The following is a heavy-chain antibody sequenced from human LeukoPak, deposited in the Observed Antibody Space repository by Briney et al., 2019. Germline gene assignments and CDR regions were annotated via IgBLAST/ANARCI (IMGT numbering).Heavy chain of an antibody. CDR3: RRETRRSGSGP. CDR1: GGSISSGGYY. J-gene: IGHJ5*02. D-gene: IGHD6-25*01. CDR2: IYYSGST. V-gene: IGHV4-31*03. Sequence: SSETLSLTCTVSGGSISSGGYYWSWIRQHPGKGLEWIGYIYYSGSTYYNPSLKSRVTISVDTSKNQFSLKLSSVTAADTAVYYWRRETRRSGSGPWGKGTLVTVPS.